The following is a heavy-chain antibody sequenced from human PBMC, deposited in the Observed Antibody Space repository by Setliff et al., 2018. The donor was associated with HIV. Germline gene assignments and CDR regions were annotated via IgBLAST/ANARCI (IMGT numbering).Heavy chain of an antibody. J-gene: IGHJ4*02. CDR2: IYHSGNT. V-gene: IGHV4-39*07. CDR3: ARLTTTYYYDSSAYYHPV. Sequence: PSETLSLTCTVSGGSISSSSYYWDWIRQPPGKGLEWVGSIYHSGNTHYNPSLKSRVTISVDTSKSQFSLNLSSVTAADTAVYYCARLTTTYYYDSSAYYHPVWGQGTLVTVSS. D-gene: IGHD3-22*01. CDR1: GGSISSSSYY.